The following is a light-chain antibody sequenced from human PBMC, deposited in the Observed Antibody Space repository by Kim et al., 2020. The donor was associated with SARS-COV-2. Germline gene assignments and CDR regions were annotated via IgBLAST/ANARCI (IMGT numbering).Light chain of an antibody. CDR3: SSYAGSNKFGV. V-gene: IGLV2-8*01. J-gene: IGLJ2*01. Sequence: QSVTISCTGTSSDVGGYNYVSWYQQHPGKAPKLMIYEVSKRPSGVPDRFSGSKSGNTASLTVSGLQAEDEADYYCSSYAGSNKFGVFGGGTKLTVL. CDR2: EVS. CDR1: SSDVGGYNY.